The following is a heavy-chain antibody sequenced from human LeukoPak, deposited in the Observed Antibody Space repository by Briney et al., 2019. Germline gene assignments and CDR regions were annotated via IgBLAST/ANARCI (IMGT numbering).Heavy chain of an antibody. Sequence: SETLSLTCAVYGGSFSGYYWSWIRQPPGKGLEWTGEINHSGSTNYNPSLKSRVTISVDTSKNQFSLKLSSVTAADTAVYYCARGLTAFDIWGQGTMVTVSS. CDR1: GGSFSGYY. V-gene: IGHV4-34*01. CDR3: ARGLTAFDI. J-gene: IGHJ3*02. CDR2: INHSGST.